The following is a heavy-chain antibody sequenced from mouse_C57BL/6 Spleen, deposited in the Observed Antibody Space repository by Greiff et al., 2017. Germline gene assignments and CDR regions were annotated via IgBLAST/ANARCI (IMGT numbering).Heavy chain of an antibody. J-gene: IGHJ1*03. CDR3: ARSGYYGSSYDWYFDV. CDR1: GYAFSSSW. D-gene: IGHD1-1*01. V-gene: IGHV1-82*01. Sequence: VKLMESGPELVKPGASVKISCKASGYAFSSSWMNWVKQRPGKGLEWIGRIYPGDGDTNYNGKFKGKATLTADKSSSTAYMQLSSLTSEDSAVYFCARSGYYGSSYDWYFDVWGTGTTVTVSS. CDR2: IYPGDGDT.